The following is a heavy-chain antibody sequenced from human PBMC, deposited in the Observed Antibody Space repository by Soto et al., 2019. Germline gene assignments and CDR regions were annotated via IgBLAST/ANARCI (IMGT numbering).Heavy chain of an antibody. Sequence: GGSLRLSSAGSGFACSSYAMQGVRQGPGKGLEWVAVISYEGSNKYYADSVKGRFTISRDNSKNTLYLQMNSLRAEDTAVYSCARDSLTRALIQYCSSTSCPNGDAFDIWAQGTMVTGSS. V-gene: IGHV3-30-3*01. CDR1: GFACSSYA. J-gene: IGHJ3*02. D-gene: IGHD2-2*01. CDR3: ARDSLTRALIQYCSSTSCPNGDAFDI. CDR2: ISYEGSNK.